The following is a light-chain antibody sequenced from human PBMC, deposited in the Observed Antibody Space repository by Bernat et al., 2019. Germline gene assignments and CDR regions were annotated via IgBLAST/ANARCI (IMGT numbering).Light chain of an antibody. Sequence: QSTLTQPAPVSGSPGQSITISCSGASSDVGGYNLVSWYQQHPGKAPKLVIYEVTKRPAGVSDRFSGSKSGSTASLTISGLQAEDESHYYCCSYASSETYVFGSGTRVTVL. CDR2: EVT. V-gene: IGLV2-23*02. CDR1: SSDVGGYNL. J-gene: IGLJ1*01. CDR3: CSYASSETYV.